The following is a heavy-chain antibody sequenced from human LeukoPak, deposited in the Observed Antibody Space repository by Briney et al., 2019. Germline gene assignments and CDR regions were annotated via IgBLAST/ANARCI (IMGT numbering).Heavy chain of an antibody. CDR3: ARSIYGSGKLGYFDY. J-gene: IGHJ4*02. D-gene: IGHD3-10*01. Sequence: GGSLRLSCAASGFTFSSYWMSWVRQAPGKGLEWVANIKQDGSEKYYVDSVKGRFTISRGNAKNSLYLQMNSLRAEDTAVYYCARSIYGSGKLGYFDYWGQGTLVTVSS. CDR1: GFTFSSYW. V-gene: IGHV3-7*01. CDR2: IKQDGSEK.